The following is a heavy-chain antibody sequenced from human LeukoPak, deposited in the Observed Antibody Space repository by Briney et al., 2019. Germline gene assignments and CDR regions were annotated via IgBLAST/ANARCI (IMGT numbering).Heavy chain of an antibody. D-gene: IGHD3-3*01. CDR1: GFTFDDYA. CDR2: ISGDGGST. CDR3: AKSRREYDFWSVYFDY. Sequence: GGSLRLSCAASGFTFDDYAMHWVRQAPGKGLEWVSLISGDGGSTYYADSVKGRFTISRDNSKNSLYLQMNSLRTEDTALYYCAKSRREYDFWSVYFDYWGQGTPVTVSS. J-gene: IGHJ4*02. V-gene: IGHV3-43*02.